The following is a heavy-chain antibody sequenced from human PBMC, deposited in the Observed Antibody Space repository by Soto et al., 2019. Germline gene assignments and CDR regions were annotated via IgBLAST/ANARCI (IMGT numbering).Heavy chain of an antibody. CDR1: GFTFSSYG. Sequence: QVQLVESGGGVVQPGRSLRLSCAASGFTFSSYGMHWVRQAPGKGLEWVAIIWYDGGNKYYADSVKGRFTISRDNSKNTLYLQMNSLRAEDTAVYYCARVTRRGPAANYHYYGMDVWGQGTTVTVSS. CDR3: ARVTRRGPAANYHYYGMDV. CDR2: IWYDGGNK. V-gene: IGHV3-33*01. J-gene: IGHJ6*02.